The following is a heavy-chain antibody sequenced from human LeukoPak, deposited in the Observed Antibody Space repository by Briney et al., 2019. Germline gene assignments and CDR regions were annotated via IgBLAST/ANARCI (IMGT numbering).Heavy chain of an antibody. CDR3: ARHLHFSGDYGFDH. CDR2: IYDSGST. V-gene: IGHV4-59*01. J-gene: IGHJ4*02. CDR1: GGSISTYY. Sequence: SETLSLTCTVWGGSISTYYWSWIRQPPGKVLEGIGYIYDSGSTKYNPSFESRVSISVDTSQYPFCLRLSSVTAADTGVYYCARHLHFSGDYGFDHWGQGTLVTVSS. D-gene: IGHD3-3*02.